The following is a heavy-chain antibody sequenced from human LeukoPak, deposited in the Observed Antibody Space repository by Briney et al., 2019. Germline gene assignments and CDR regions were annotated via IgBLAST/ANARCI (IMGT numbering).Heavy chain of an antibody. J-gene: IGHJ4*02. V-gene: IGHV4-39*07. Sequence: SETLSLTCTVSGGSISNTNYYWAWIRQPPGRGLEWIGSIYYTGTTFDNPSLKSRVTISVDKSKNQFSLKLTSVTAADTAVYYCARDPRATITFFDYWGQGTLVTVSS. D-gene: IGHD5-12*01. CDR3: ARDPRATITFFDY. CDR2: IYYTGTT. CDR1: GGSISNTNYY.